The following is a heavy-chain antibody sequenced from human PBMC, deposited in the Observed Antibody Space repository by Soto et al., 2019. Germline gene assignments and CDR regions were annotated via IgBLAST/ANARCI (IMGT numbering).Heavy chain of an antibody. CDR2: IYYSGST. V-gene: IGHV4-39*01. CDR3: ARGYGRNFDY. Sequence: PSETPSLTCTVSGGSISSSSYYWGWIRQPPGKGLEWIGSIYYSGSTYYNPSLKSRVTISVDTSKNQFSLKLSSVTAADMAVYYRARGYGRNFDYWGQGTLVTVSS. D-gene: IGHD5-18*01. CDR1: GGSISSSSYY. J-gene: IGHJ4*02.